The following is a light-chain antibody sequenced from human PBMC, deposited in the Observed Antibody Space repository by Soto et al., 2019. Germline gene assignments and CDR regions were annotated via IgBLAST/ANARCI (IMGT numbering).Light chain of an antibody. J-gene: IGKJ2*01. CDR1: QSVSSSY. CDR2: GAS. CDR3: QQYGSSSYT. Sequence: EIVLTQSPGTLSLSPGERATLSCRASQSVSSSYLAWYQQKPGQAPRLLIYGASGRATGIPDRFSGSGSGTDFTLTIIRLEPDDFAVYYCQQYGSSSYTFGQGTKLEIK. V-gene: IGKV3-20*01.